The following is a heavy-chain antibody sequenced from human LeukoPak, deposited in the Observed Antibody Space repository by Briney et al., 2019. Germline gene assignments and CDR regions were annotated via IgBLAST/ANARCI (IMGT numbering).Heavy chain of an antibody. CDR2: ISGRGDST. V-gene: IGHV3-23*01. D-gene: IGHD3-3*01. CDR1: GFTFSSHA. CDR3: ARMSGSRLPGY. J-gene: IGHJ4*02. Sequence: GGSLRLSCAASGFTFSSHAMSWVRQAPGKGLEWVSGISGRGDSTVYADSVKGRFTISRDNGKNSLYLQMNSLRVEDTAVYYCARMSGSRLPGYWGQGTLVTVSS.